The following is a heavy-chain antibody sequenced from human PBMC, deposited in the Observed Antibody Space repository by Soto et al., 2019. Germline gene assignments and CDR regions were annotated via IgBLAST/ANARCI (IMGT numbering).Heavy chain of an antibody. D-gene: IGHD3-22*01. CDR3: AREAYYYDSSGYLENWFDP. V-gene: IGHV4-31*03. CDR2: IYYSGST. Sequence: PSETLSLTCTVSGGSISSGGYYWSWIRQHPGKGLEWIGYIYYSGSTYYNPSLKSRVTISVDTSKNQFSLKLSSVTAADTAVYYCAREAYYYDSSGYLENWFDPWGQGTLVTVSS. CDR1: GGSISSGGYY. J-gene: IGHJ5*02.